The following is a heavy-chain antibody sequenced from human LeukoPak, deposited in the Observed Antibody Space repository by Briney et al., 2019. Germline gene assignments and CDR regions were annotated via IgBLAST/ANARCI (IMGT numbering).Heavy chain of an antibody. D-gene: IGHD5-18*01. Sequence: ASVKVSCKASGGTFSSYAISWVRQAPGQGLEWMGWINPNSGGTNYAQKFQGRVTMTRDTSISTAYMELSRLRSDDTAVYYCARAIGYSYGPIYYYGMDVWGQGTTVTVSS. CDR3: ARAIGYSYGPIYYYGMDV. J-gene: IGHJ6*02. CDR2: INPNSGGT. V-gene: IGHV1-2*02. CDR1: GGTFSSYA.